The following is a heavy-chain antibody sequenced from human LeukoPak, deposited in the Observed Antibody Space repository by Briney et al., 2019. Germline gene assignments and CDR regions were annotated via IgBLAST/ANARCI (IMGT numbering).Heavy chain of an antibody. J-gene: IGHJ4*02. CDR3: ASNKRYYDSSGYQQPHFDY. V-gene: IGHV1-69*01. Sequence: SVKVSCKASGGTFSSYAISWVRQAPGQGLEWMGGIIPIFGTANYAQKFQGRVTIAADESTSTAYMELSSLRSEDTAVYYCASNKRYYDSSGYQQPHFDYWGQGTLVTVSS. D-gene: IGHD3-22*01. CDR2: IIPIFGTA. CDR1: GGTFSSYA.